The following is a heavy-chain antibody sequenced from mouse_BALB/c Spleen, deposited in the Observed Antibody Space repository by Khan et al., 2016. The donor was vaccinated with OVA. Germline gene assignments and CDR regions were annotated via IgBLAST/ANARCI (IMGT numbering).Heavy chain of an antibody. D-gene: IGHD2-1*01. Sequence: EVELVESGGGLVRPGGSLKLSCAASGFSFTTYTMSWVRQTPEKRLEGVATINSGSTYTYYPDSVKGRFTISRDNAKNTLYIQMSSLKSEDTAMYYCTRAGNYAPWYFAVWGAGTTVTVSS. CDR1: GFSFTTYT. CDR3: TRAGNYAPWYFAV. J-gene: IGHJ1*01. V-gene: IGHV5-6-4*01. CDR2: INSGSTYT.